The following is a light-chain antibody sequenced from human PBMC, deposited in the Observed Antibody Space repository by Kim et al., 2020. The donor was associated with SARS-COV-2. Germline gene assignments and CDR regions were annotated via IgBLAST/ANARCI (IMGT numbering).Light chain of an antibody. CDR2: GAS. V-gene: IGKV3-20*01. J-gene: IGKJ1*01. Sequence: EIVLTQSPGTLSSSPGERATLSCRASQSVSSSYVAWYQEKPGQAPRLLIYGASSRATGIPDRFSGIGSGTDFTLTISRLEPEDFAVYYCQQYGSSPLAFGQGTKVDIK. CDR1: QSVSSSY. CDR3: QQYGSSPLA.